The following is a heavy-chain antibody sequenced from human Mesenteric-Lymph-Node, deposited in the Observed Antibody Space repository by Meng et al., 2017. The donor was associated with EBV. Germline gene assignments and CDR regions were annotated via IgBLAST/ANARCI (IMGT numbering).Heavy chain of an antibody. CDR1: GYTFTSYG. CDR3: TRDGYNRDFDY. V-gene: IGHV1-18*01. J-gene: IGHJ4*02. D-gene: IGHD5-24*01. CDR2: ISPHNGDT. Sequence: VQLVQLGVEVKKPGSSVKVSCNASGYTFTSYGISWVRQAPGQGLEWMGWISPHNGDTNYAQKLQGRVTMTTDTSTSTAYMELRSLRSDDTAVYYCTRDGYNRDFDYWGQGTLVTVSS.